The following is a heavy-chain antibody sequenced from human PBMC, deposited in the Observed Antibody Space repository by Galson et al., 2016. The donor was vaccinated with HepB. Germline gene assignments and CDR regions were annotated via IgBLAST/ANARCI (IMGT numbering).Heavy chain of an antibody. J-gene: IGHJ6*02. CDR1: GFRFTSYG. D-gene: IGHD2-8*02. V-gene: IGHV1-18*01. CDR2: ISGYNGNT. Sequence: SVKVSCKASGFRFTSYGISWVRQAPGRVLEWMGWISGYNGNTNYEQRPQGRVTMTTDTSTSTAYMELRSLRSDDTAVYYCARVNLDSPVLGYYYYFYGLDVWGQGTTVTVSS. CDR3: ARVNLDSPVLGYYYYFYGLDV.